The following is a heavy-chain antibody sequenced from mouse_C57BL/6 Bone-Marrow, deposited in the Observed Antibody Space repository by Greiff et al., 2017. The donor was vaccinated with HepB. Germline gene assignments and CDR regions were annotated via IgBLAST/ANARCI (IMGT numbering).Heavy chain of an antibody. CDR3: TPNWDVFAY. Sequence: QVQLKESGAELVRPGASVTLSCKASGYTFTDYEMHWVKQTPVHGLEWIGAIDPETGGTAYNQKFKGKAILTADKSSSTAYMELRSLTSEDSAVYYCTPNWDVFAYWGQGTLVTVSA. J-gene: IGHJ3*01. CDR2: IDPETGGT. CDR1: GYTFTDYE. D-gene: IGHD4-1*01. V-gene: IGHV1-15*01.